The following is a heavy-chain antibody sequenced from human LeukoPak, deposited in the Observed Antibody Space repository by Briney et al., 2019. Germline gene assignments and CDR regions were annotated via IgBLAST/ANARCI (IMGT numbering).Heavy chain of an antibody. V-gene: IGHV4-61*01. Sequence: SETLSLTCTVSGGSVSSGSYYWSWIRQPPGKGLEWIGYIYYSGSTTYKPSLKSRVIISLDTSKNQFSLKLSSVTAADTAVYYCARGGIVVVSLDYWGQGTLVTVSS. D-gene: IGHD3-22*01. CDR1: GGSVSSGSYY. CDR2: IYYSGST. CDR3: ARGGIVVVSLDY. J-gene: IGHJ4*02.